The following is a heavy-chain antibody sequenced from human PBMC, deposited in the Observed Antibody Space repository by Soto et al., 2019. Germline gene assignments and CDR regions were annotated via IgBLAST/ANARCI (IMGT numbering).Heavy chain of an antibody. CDR2: IYYSGST. V-gene: IGHV4-59*08. Sequence: SETLSLTCTVSGDSISNYYWSWIRQPPGKGLEWIGYIYYSGSTNYNPSLKSRVTISVDTSKNQFSLKLSSVTAADTSVYYCARHLWVGSSWYLGAFDIWGQGTMVTVSS. J-gene: IGHJ3*02. CDR1: GDSISNYY. D-gene: IGHD6-13*01. CDR3: ARHLWVGSSWYLGAFDI.